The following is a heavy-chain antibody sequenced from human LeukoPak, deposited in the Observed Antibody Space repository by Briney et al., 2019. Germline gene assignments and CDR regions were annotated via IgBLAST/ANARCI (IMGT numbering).Heavy chain of an antibody. Sequence: SETLSLTCTVSGGSIATSNYYWSWIRQPAGKGLEWIGSIYYSGSTYYNPSLKSRVTISVDTSKNQFSLKLSSVTAADTAVYYCARPAGLLDAFDIWGQGTMVTVSS. CDR2: IYYSGST. D-gene: IGHD2-15*01. CDR1: GGSIATSNYY. J-gene: IGHJ3*02. CDR3: ARPAGLLDAFDI. V-gene: IGHV4-39*07.